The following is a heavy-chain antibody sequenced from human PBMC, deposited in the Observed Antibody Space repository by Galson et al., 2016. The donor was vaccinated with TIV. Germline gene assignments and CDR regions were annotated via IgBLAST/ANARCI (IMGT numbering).Heavy chain of an antibody. CDR1: GGTFSSYV. CDR3: AVGRGMPAYYMDV. Sequence: QSGAEVKKPGSSVKVSCKASGGTFSSYVISWVRQAPGQGLEWMGRFTPILGMSNYAQKFQGRVTITADESTSTAYMELSSLRSEDTAVYYCAVGRGMPAYYMDVWGKGTTVTVSS. CDR2: FTPILGMS. V-gene: IGHV1-69*04. D-gene: IGHD3-16*01. J-gene: IGHJ6*03.